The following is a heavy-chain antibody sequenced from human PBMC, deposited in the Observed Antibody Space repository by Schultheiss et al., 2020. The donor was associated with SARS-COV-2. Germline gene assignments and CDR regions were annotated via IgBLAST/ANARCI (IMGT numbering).Heavy chain of an antibody. J-gene: IGHJ6*02. CDR1: GFSFSSNA. Sequence: GGSLRLSCATSGFSFSSNAMNWVRQAPGKGLEWVSGISASGVSTYYTGSVKGRFTISRDNSKNTLYLQMNSLRDGDTAVYFCTKVPSPFYYYFGMDVWGQGTTVTVSS. CDR3: TKVPSPFYYYFGMDV. V-gene: IGHV3-23*01. CDR2: ISASGVST.